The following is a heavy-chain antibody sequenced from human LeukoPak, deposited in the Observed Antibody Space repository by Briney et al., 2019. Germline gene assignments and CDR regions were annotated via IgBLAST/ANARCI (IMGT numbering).Heavy chain of an antibody. CDR1: GVTFSSYW. D-gene: IGHD1-14*01. V-gene: IGHV3-74*01. CDR3: ARGTGYGVFDY. J-gene: IGHJ4*02. Sequence: GGSLRLSCAVSGVTFSSYWMHWVRQAPGKGLVWVSRINSDGSSISYADSVKGRLTISRDNANNTLYLQMNSLRAEDTAVYYCARGTGYGVFDYWGQGTPVTASS. CDR2: INSDGSSI.